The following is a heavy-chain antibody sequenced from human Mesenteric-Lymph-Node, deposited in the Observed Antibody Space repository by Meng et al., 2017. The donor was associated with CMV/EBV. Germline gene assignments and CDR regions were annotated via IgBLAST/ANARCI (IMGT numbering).Heavy chain of an antibody. Sequence: GESLKISCAASGFTFSNYEMNWVRQAPGKGLEWVSYISSGGSTISYADSVKGRFTISRDNAKNSLYLQMNSLRAEDTAVYYCARRRYWNLYYFDYWGQGTLVTVSS. CDR3: ARRRYWNLYYFDY. D-gene: IGHD1-1*01. CDR1: GFTFSNYE. J-gene: IGHJ4*02. V-gene: IGHV3-48*03. CDR2: ISSGGSTI.